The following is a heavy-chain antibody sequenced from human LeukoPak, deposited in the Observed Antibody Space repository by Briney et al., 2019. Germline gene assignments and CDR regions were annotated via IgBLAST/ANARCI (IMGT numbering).Heavy chain of an antibody. CDR1: GGSISSGTYH. J-gene: IGHJ4*02. D-gene: IGHD3-10*01. CDR3: ARETLYYYYSGTYYRTDY. CDR2: ISHGGTT. Sequence: PSQTLSLTCTVSGGSISSGTYHWSWIRQYPGKGLEWIGHISHGGTTYYNPSLKSRVTISVDTSKNQFSLKLSSVTAADTAVYYCARETLYYYYSGTYYRTDYWGQGTLVTVSS. V-gene: IGHV4-31*03.